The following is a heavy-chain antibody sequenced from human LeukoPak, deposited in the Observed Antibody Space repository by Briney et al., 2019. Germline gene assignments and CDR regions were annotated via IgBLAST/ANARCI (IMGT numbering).Heavy chain of an antibody. V-gene: IGHV1-69*06. CDR1: GGTFSSYA. CDR3: ARDSYYYGSGTYYLSWFDP. D-gene: IGHD3-10*01. CDR2: IIPNFATA. Sequence: SVKVSCKASGGTFSSYAINWVRQAPGQGLEWMGGIIPNFATANYAQNFQGRVTITADKSTSTAYMELSSLRSADTAVYYCARDSYYYGSGTYYLSWFDPWGQGTLVTVSS. J-gene: IGHJ5*02.